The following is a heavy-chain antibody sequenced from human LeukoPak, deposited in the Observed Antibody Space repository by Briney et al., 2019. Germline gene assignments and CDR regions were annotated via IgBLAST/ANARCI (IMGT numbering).Heavy chain of an antibody. CDR1: GGSFSGYY. CDR2: INHSGST. Sequence: SETLSLTCAVYGGSFSGYYWSWIRQPPGKGLEWIGEINHSGSTNYNPSLKSRVTISVDTSKNQFSLKLSFVTAADTAVYYCASNCSGGSCYRTYYYGMDVWGKGTTVTVSS. CDR3: ASNCSGGSCYRTYYYGMDV. J-gene: IGHJ6*04. D-gene: IGHD2-15*01. V-gene: IGHV4-34*01.